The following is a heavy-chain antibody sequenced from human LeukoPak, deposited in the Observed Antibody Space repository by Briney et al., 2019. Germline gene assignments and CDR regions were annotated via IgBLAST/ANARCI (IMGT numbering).Heavy chain of an antibody. J-gene: IGHJ6*02. CDR1: GFTFSSYA. V-gene: IGHV3-23*01. D-gene: IGHD3-22*01. CDR3: AKEWSYYYDSSGPDPYYYYGMDV. Sequence: PGGSLRLSCAASGFTFSSYAMSWVRQAPGKGLEWVSAISGSGGSTYYADSVKGRFTISRDNSKNTLYLQMNSLRAEDTAVYYCAKEWSYYYDSSGPDPYYYYGMDVWGQGTTVTVSS. CDR2: ISGSGGST.